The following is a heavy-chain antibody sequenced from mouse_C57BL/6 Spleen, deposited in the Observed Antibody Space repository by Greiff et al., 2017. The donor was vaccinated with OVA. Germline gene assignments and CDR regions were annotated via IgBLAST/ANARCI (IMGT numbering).Heavy chain of an antibody. V-gene: IGHV1-59*01. CDR2: IDPSDSYT. CDR1: GYTFTSYW. CDR3: AREPYGNYGGFAY. Sequence: QVQLQQPGAELVRPGTSVKLSCKASGYTFTSYWMHWVKQRPGQGLEWIGVIDPSDSYTNYNQKFKGKATLTVDTSSSTAYMQLSSLTSEDSAVYDCAREPYGNYGGFAYWGQGTLVTVSA. J-gene: IGHJ3*01. D-gene: IGHD2-1*01.